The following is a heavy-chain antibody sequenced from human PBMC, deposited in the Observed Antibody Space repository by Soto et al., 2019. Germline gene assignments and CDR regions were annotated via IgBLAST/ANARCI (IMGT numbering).Heavy chain of an antibody. V-gene: IGHV1-46*03. Sequence: ASVKVSCKASGYTFTSYYMHWVRQAPGQGLEWMGIINPSGGSTSYAQKFQGRVTMTRDTSTSTVYMELSSLRSEDTAVYYCARDLTTDYDFWSGSYPYYYMDVWGKGTTVTVSS. D-gene: IGHD3-3*01. CDR3: ARDLTTDYDFWSGSYPYYYMDV. J-gene: IGHJ6*03. CDR2: INPSGGST. CDR1: GYTFTSYY.